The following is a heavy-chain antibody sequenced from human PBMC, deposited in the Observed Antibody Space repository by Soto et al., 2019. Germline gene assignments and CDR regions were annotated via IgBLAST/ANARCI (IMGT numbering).Heavy chain of an antibody. CDR3: AKVRSSGWSYAFDI. J-gene: IGHJ3*02. CDR2: ISYDRTKE. V-gene: IGHV3-30*18. CDR1: GFTFSSYG. Sequence: QVQLVESGGGVVQPGRSLRLSCAASGFTFSSYGMHWVRQAPGKGLEWVAAISYDRTKEYYADSVKGRFTLSRDNSNNTLYLQMNSLRVEDTCIFYCAKVRSSGWSYAFDIWGQGTMVTVSS. D-gene: IGHD6-19*01.